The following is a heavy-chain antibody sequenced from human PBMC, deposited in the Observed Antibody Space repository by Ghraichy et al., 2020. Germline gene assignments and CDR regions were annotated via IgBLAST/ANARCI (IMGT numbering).Heavy chain of an antibody. CDR3: ARGGNRYYYYYGMDV. V-gene: IGHV4-34*01. J-gene: IGHJ6*02. Sequence: SETLSLTCAVYGGSFSGYYWSWIRQPPGKGLEWIGEINHSGSTNYNPSIKSRVTISVDTSKNQFSLKLSSVTAADTAVYYCARGGNRYYYYYGMDVWGQGTTVTVSS. CDR2: INHSGST. D-gene: IGHD4-23*01. CDR1: GGSFSGYY.